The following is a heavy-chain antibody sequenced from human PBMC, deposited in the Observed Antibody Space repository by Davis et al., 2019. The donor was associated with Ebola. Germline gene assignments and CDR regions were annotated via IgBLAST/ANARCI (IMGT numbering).Heavy chain of an antibody. V-gene: IGHV1-2*02. CDR3: ARDDKVMHFDY. CDR2: ISLNSGST. J-gene: IGHJ4*02. CDR1: GYTFANFG. D-gene: IGHD3-16*01. Sequence: ASVKVSCKASGYTFANFGISWVRQAPGQGPEWMGWISLNSGSTKYSHKFQGRVTMTRDTSINTAHMELRGLTSDDTAVYYCARDDKVMHFDYWGQGTLVTVSS.